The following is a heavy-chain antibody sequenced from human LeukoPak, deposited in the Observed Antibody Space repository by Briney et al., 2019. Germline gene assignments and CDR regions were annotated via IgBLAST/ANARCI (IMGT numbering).Heavy chain of an antibody. J-gene: IGHJ4*02. CDR2: IYYDGSNI. Sequence: PGRSLTHSCAASEFTFTTYGMHWVRQAPGKGLEWVAFIYYDGSNIYYADYVKGRFTISRDISKNTLYLQMDSLRAEDTAIYYCARDWKTNSFDYWGQGTLVTVSS. CDR3: ARDWKTNSFDY. D-gene: IGHD1-1*01. V-gene: IGHV3-33*01. CDR1: EFTFTTYG.